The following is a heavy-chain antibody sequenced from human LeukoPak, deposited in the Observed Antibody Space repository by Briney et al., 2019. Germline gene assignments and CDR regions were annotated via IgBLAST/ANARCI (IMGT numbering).Heavy chain of an antibody. Sequence: PEGSLRLSCAASGFTVSSNYMSWVRQAPGKGLEWVSVIYSGDIAYYADSVKGRFTISRDNSKNTLYLQMNSLRAEDTAVFYCARIGTSGYYPFDYWGQGTLVTVSS. V-gene: IGHV3-53*01. CDR1: GFTVSSNY. CDR2: IYSGDIA. D-gene: IGHD3-22*01. CDR3: ARIGTSGYYPFDY. J-gene: IGHJ4*02.